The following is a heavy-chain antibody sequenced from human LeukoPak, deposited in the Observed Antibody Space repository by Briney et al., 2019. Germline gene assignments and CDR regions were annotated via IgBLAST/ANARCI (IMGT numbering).Heavy chain of an antibody. J-gene: IGHJ4*02. D-gene: IGHD6-19*01. CDR2: ISGDGGST. CDR3: AKDMGSGWYTDFDY. V-gene: IGHV3-43*02. CDR1: GFTFDDYA. Sequence: GGSLRLSCAASGFTFDDYATHWVRQAPGKGLEWVSLISGDGGSTYYADSVKGRFTISRDNSKNSLYLQMNSLRTEDTALYYCAKDMGSGWYTDFDYWGQGTLVTVSS.